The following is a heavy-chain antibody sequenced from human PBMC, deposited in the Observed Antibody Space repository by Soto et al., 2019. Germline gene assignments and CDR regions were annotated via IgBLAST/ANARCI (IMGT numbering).Heavy chain of an antibody. Sequence: GGSLRLSCAASGFTFSSYAMSWVRQAPGKGLEWVSAISGSGGSTYYADSVKGRFTISRDNPKNTLYLQMNSLRAEATAVYYCAKMPNSRTGGNFDYWGQGTLVTVSS. CDR3: AKMPNSRTGGNFDY. CDR1: GFTFSSYA. J-gene: IGHJ4*02. D-gene: IGHD3-16*01. CDR2: ISGSGGST. V-gene: IGHV3-23*01.